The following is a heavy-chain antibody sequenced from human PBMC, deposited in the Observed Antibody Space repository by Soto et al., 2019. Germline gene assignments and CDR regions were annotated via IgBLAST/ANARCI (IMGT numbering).Heavy chain of an antibody. CDR1: GFTFSSYA. CDR3: AKGVRNYYGSGSLDY. D-gene: IGHD3-10*01. J-gene: IGHJ4*02. V-gene: IGHV3-23*01. Sequence: EVQLLESGGGLVQPGGSLRLSCAASGFTFSSYAMSWVRQAPGKGLEWVSAISGSGGSTYYADSVKGRFTISRDNSKNTLYLKMNSLRAEDTAVYYCAKGVRNYYGSGSLDYWGQGTLVTVSS. CDR2: ISGSGGST.